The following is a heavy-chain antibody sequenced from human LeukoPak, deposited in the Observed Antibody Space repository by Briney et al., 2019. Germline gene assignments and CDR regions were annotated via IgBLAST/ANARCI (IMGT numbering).Heavy chain of an antibody. CDR3: SSWNYGGNSDYYYYYMDV. CDR2: IYHSGST. Sequence: SETLSLTCTVSGGSISSGGYYWSWIRQPPGKGLEWIGYIYHSGSTYYNPSLKSRVTISVDRSKNQFSLKLSSVTAADTAVYYCSSWNYGGNSDYYYYYMDVWDKGTTVTVSS. J-gene: IGHJ6*03. D-gene: IGHD4-23*01. CDR1: GGSISSGGYY. V-gene: IGHV4-30-2*01.